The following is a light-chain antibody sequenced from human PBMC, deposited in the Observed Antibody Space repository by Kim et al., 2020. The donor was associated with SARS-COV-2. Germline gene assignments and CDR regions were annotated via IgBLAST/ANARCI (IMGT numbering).Light chain of an antibody. Sequence: DIQMTQSPSSLSASIGDRVTITCRASQSISSYLHWYQQKPGKAPNLLIYAASSLQSGVPSRFTGSGSGTDFTLTISSLQPEDFASYYCQQSYSIPLTFGGGTKVDIK. CDR2: AAS. J-gene: IGKJ4*01. CDR3: QQSYSIPLT. CDR1: QSISSY. V-gene: IGKV1-39*01.